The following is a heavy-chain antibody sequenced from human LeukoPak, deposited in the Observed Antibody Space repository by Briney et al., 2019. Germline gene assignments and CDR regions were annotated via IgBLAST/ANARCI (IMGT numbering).Heavy chain of an antibody. CDR2: IIPIFGTA. J-gene: IGHJ5*02. CDR3: ARDKPGGTNWFDP. D-gene: IGHD1-1*01. CDR1: GGTFSSYA. V-gene: IGHV1-69*01. Sequence: SVKVSCKASGGTFSSYAISWVRQAPGQGLEWMGGIIPIFGTANYAQEFQGRVTITADESTSTAYMELSSLRSEDTAVYYCARDKPGGTNWFDPWGQGTLVTVSS.